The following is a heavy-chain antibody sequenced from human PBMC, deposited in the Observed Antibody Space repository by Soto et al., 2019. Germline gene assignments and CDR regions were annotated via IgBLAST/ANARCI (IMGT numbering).Heavy chain of an antibody. V-gene: IGHV1-2*02. CDR1: GYSFTGHY. D-gene: IGHD3-3*01. Sequence: ASVKVSCKASGYSFTGHYLYWVRLAPGQGLEWMGWINPYTGATIYAQKFQDRVTMTRDTSINTAYMELSSLRSNDTAVYFCARPWSVAPLIDHCGQGTLVTVSS. CDR3: ARPWSVAPLIDH. J-gene: IGHJ4*02. CDR2: INPYTGAT.